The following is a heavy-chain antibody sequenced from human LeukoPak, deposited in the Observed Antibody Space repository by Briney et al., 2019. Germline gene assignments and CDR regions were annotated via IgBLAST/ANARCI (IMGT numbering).Heavy chain of an antibody. CDR3: ARRAAAVGTYYMDV. D-gene: IGHD6-13*01. V-gene: IGHV4-59*01. CDR2: IYYSGGT. Sequence: SETLSLTCTVSGGSISSYYWTWIRQPPGKGLEWIGYIYYSGGTNYNPSLKSRVTISVDTSKNQFSLKLNSVTAADTAVYYCARRAAAVGTYYMDVWGKGTTVTVS. CDR1: GGSISSYY. J-gene: IGHJ6*03.